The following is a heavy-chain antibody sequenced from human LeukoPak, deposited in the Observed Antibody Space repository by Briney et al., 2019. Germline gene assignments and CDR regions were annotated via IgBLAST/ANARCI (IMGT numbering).Heavy chain of an antibody. CDR2: LNPNSGNT. V-gene: IGHV1-8*01. CDR3: ARGQGSHGQQLGDY. D-gene: IGHD6-13*01. Sequence: ASVKVSCKASGYTFTNYDINWVRQATGQGLEWMGWLNPNSGNTGYAQKFQGRVTMTRNISVNTAYMELTSLRSDDTAVYYCARGQGSHGQQLGDYWGQGTLVTVSS. CDR1: GYTFTNYD. J-gene: IGHJ4*02.